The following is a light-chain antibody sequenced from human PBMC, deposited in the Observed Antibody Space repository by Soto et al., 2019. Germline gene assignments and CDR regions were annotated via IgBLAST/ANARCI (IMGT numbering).Light chain of an antibody. V-gene: IGKV3-11*01. Sequence: EVVLTQSPVPLSLSPGERAXXSCRASQSFRGLLAWYQQKPGQAPRXXIYDAYNRATGIPPRFSGSGSGTDFTLTISSLEPEDSAVYYCQQRHMWPSTFGQGTRLEIK. CDR3: QQRHMWPST. J-gene: IGKJ5*01. CDR2: DAY. CDR1: QSFRGL.